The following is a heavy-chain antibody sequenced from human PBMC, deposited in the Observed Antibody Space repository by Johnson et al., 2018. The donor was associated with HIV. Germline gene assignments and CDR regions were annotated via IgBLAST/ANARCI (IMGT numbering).Heavy chain of an antibody. CDR2: IYNDGTT. V-gene: IGHV3-NL1*01. CDR1: GFTFSSYG. CDR3: VRRFYDSSAFDV. Sequence: QVQLVESGGGVVQPGRSLRLSCAASGFTFSSYGMHWVRQAPGKGLEWVSLIYNDGTTYFTDSVRGRFTISRDNSRNTLFLQMNSLRAEDTAMYFCVRRFYDSSAFDVWGQGTLVTVSS. D-gene: IGHD3-22*01. J-gene: IGHJ3*01.